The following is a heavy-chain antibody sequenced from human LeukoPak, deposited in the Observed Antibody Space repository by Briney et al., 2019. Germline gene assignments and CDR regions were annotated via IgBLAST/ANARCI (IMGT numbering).Heavy chain of an antibody. J-gene: IGHJ4*02. CDR1: GGAISSYY. CDR2: IYYSGST. Sequence: PSETLSLTCTVSGGAISSYYWSWIRQPPGEGLEWIGYIYYSGSTNYNPSLKSRVTISVDTSKNQFSLKLSSVTAADTAVYYCARVSGSGSPQFDYWGQGTLVTVSS. CDR3: ARVSGSGSPQFDY. V-gene: IGHV4-59*01. D-gene: IGHD3-10*01.